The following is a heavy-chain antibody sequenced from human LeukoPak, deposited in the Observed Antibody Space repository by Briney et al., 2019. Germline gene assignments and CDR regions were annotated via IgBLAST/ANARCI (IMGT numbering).Heavy chain of an antibody. CDR3: AKDKLSYYDSSGYLPYFDY. J-gene: IGHJ4*02. V-gene: IGHV3-30*02. D-gene: IGHD3-22*01. CDR2: IRYDGSNK. CDR1: GFTFSSYG. Sequence: GGSLRLSCAASGFTFSSYGMHWVRQAPGKGLEWVAFIRYDGSNKYYADSVKGRFTISRDNSKNSLYLQMNSLRAEDTALYYCAKDKLSYYDSSGYLPYFDYWGQGTLVTVST.